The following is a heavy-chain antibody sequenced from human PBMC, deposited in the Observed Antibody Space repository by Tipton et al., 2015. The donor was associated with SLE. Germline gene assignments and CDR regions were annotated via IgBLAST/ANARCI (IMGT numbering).Heavy chain of an antibody. CDR3: ARVAKADFDY. CDR1: GFTFSSYA. J-gene: IGHJ4*02. D-gene: IGHD1-26*01. V-gene: IGHV3-30-3*01. CDR2: ISYDGSNK. Sequence: SLRLSCAASGFTFSSYAMHWVRQAPGKGLEWVAVISYDGSNKYYADSVKGRFTISRDNSKNTLYLQMNSLRAEDTAVYYCARVAKADFDYWGQGTLVTVSS.